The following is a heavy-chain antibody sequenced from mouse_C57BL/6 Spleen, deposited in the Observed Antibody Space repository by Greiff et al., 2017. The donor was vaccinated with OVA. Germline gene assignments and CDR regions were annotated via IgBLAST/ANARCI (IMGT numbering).Heavy chain of an antibody. J-gene: IGHJ3*01. Sequence: ESGPGLVKPSQSLSLTCSVTGYSITSGYYWNWIRQFPGNKLEWMGYISYDGSNNYNPSLKNRISITRDTSKNQFFLKLNSVTTEDTATYYCARASYGYDGAWFAYWGQGTLVTVSA. V-gene: IGHV3-6*01. D-gene: IGHD2-9*01. CDR3: ARASYGYDGAWFAY. CDR1: GYSITSGYY. CDR2: ISYDGSN.